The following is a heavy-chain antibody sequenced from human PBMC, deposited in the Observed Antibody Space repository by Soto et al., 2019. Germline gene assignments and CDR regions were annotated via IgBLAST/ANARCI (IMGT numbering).Heavy chain of an antibody. J-gene: IGHJ4*02. CDR2: INPNGGNT. CDR3: ATLGYCSGGSCYNTDPFDY. V-gene: IGHV1-8*02. CDR1: GYTVTNYH. D-gene: IGHD2-15*01. Sequence: GDSVKASCKASGYTVTNYHMHWVRQAPGQGLEWMGRINPNGGNTGYAQKFQGRVTMTRNTSISTAYMELSSLRSEDTAVYYCATLGYCSGGSCYNTDPFDYWGQGTLVTVSS.